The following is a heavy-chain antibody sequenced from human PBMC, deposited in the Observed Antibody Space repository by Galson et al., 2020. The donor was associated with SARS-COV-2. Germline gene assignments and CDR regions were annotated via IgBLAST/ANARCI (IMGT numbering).Heavy chain of an antibody. CDR2: IHYSGTT. V-gene: IGHV4-59*01. CDR3: ARAEYRLAGHPHLPPNWFDP. CDR1: GGSIGNYY. Sequence: SETLSLTCTVSGGSIGNYYWNWIRQPPGKGLEWIGYIHYSGTTNYNPSLKSRVTISVDTSKNQFSLKVNSVTAADTAVYYCARAEYRLAGHPHLPPNWFDPWGQGTLVTVSS. D-gene: IGHD6-19*01. J-gene: IGHJ5*02.